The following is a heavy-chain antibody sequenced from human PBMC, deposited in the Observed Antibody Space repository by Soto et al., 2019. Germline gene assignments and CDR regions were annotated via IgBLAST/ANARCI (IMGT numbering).Heavy chain of an antibody. D-gene: IGHD6-13*01. Sequence: GGSLRLSCAASGFTFSSYWMSWVRQAPGKGLEGVANIKQDGSEKYYVDSVKGRFTISRDNAKNSLYLQMNSLRAEDTAVYYCARDKFGIAAAGNYYYYGLDVWGQGSTVIVSS. CDR1: GFTFSSYW. CDR3: ARDKFGIAAAGNYYYYGLDV. CDR2: IKQDGSEK. V-gene: IGHV3-7*05. J-gene: IGHJ6*02.